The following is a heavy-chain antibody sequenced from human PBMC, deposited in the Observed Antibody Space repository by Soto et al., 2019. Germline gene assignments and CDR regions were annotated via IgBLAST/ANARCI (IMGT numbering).Heavy chain of an antibody. CDR2: VYNTGGT. J-gene: IGHJ6*02. V-gene: IGHV4-59*08. D-gene: IGHD1-1*01. CDR1: SGPDWSHN. Sequence: QVQLQQSGPGLVKPSETLSLTCNVSSGPDWSHNWVWIRQPPGRGLEWIGYVYNTGGTSYNPSLRSRVTISADMSTNHISLTLTSVTAAYTGVYYCLRQGIGNQHGLVDVWGQGTTVTVSS. CDR3: LRQGIGNQHGLVDV.